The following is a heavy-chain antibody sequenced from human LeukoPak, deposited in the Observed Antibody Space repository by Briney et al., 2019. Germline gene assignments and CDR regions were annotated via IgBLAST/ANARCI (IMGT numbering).Heavy chain of an antibody. J-gene: IGHJ4*02. V-gene: IGHV3-21*01. Sequence: KPGRSLRLSCAASGYTFDDYAMHWVRQAPGKGLEWVSFISSSSSYIYFADSMRGRFAISRDNAKHLVYLQMNSLRAEDTGVYYCARGHTLSAFDYWGQGTLVTVSS. CDR2: ISSSSSYI. CDR3: ARGHTLSAFDY. CDR1: GYTFDDYA. D-gene: IGHD1-26*01.